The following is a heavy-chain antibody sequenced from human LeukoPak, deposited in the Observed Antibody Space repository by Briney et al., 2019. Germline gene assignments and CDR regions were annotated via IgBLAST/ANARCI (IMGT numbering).Heavy chain of an antibody. V-gene: IGHV3-66*02. CDR3: ARDHDYGDYVGD. Sequence: GGSLRLSCAASGFTFSSNYMSWVRQAPGKGLEWVSVIYSGGSTYYADSVKGRFTISRDNSKNTLYLQMNSLRAEDTAVYYCARDHDYGDYVGDWGQGTLVTVSS. D-gene: IGHD4-17*01. CDR1: GFTFSSNY. J-gene: IGHJ4*02. CDR2: IYSGGST.